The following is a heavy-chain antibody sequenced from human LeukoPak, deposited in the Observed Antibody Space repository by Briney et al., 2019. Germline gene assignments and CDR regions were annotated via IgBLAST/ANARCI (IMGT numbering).Heavy chain of an antibody. V-gene: IGHV3-74*01. D-gene: IGHD2-2*01. Sequence: GGSMRLSCAPSGFTFSSYLMHWVRQPPGKGLVWVSRIIGDVSSTYYTDSVKGRFTISRDNAKNTLYLQMNSLRAEDTAVYYCARGFCSSTSCYLYFDYWGQGTLVTVSS. CDR2: IIGDVSST. J-gene: IGHJ4*02. CDR1: GFTFSSYL. CDR3: ARGFCSSTSCYLYFDY.